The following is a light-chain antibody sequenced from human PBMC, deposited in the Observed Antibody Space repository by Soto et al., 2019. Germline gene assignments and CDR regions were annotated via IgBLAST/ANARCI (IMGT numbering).Light chain of an antibody. CDR1: SSDVGGYNY. CDR3: SSYTSTHGV. V-gene: IGLV2-14*01. Sequence: QSVLTQPASVSGSPGQSITISCTGTSSDVGGYNYVSWYQQHPGKAPKLMIYEVSNRPSGVSNRFSGSKSGNTASLTISGLQAEDKADYYCSSYTSTHGVFGTGTKVTVL. CDR2: EVS. J-gene: IGLJ1*01.